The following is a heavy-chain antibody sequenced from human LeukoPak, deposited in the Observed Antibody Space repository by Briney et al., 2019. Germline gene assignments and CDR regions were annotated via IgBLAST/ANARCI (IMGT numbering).Heavy chain of an antibody. CDR1: GYTFTGYY. Sequence: EASVNVSCKASGYTFTGYYMHGVRQAPAQEREGMGWSNPNSGGTNYAQKLQGRVTMSRDTSISTAYMELSRLRSDDTAVYYCARGLRPVFDWFDPWGQGTLVTVSS. CDR2: SNPNSGGT. D-gene: IGHD1-14*01. V-gene: IGHV1-2*02. J-gene: IGHJ5*02. CDR3: ARGLRPVFDWFDP.